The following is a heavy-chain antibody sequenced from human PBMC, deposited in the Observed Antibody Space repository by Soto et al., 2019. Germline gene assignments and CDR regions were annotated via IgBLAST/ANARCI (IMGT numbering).Heavy chain of an antibody. D-gene: IGHD3-22*01. V-gene: IGHV3-23*01. CDR1: GFTFSIYA. CDR2: ISGSGGST. Sequence: GGSLRLSCSASGFTFSIYAMSWVRQAPGKGLEWVSAISGSGGSTYYADSVKGRFTISRDNSKNTLYLQMNSLRAEDTAVYYCAKDSYYYDSSGQNWFDPWGQGTLVTVSS. CDR3: AKDSYYYDSSGQNWFDP. J-gene: IGHJ5*02.